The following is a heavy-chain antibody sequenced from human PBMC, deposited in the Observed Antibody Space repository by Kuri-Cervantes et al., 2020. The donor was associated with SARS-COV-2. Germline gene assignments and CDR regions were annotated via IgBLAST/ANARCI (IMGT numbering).Heavy chain of an antibody. CDR1: GYTLTELS. J-gene: IGHJ3*02. CDR2: FDPEDSET. V-gene: IGHV1-24*01. Sequence: ASVKVSCKVSGYTLTELSMHWVRQAPGKGLEWMGGFDPEDSETIYAQKFQGRVTMTEDTSTDTVHMELTSLRSEDTAVYYCATGVPTRLFGEELKNDAFDIWGQGTTVTVSS. D-gene: IGHD3-10*01. CDR3: ATGVPTRLFGEELKNDAFDI.